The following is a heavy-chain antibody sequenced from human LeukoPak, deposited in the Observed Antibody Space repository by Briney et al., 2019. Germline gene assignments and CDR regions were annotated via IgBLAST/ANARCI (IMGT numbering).Heavy chain of an antibody. V-gene: IGHV1-69*13. CDR1: EDTFRSYA. CDR3: ARVALTTVTFGSMDV. J-gene: IGHJ6*03. Sequence: GASVKVSCKASEDTFRSYATTWVRQAPGQGLEWMGGIIPIFGTPNYAQKFQGRVTITADESTSTAYMEVSSLRSEDTAVYYCARVALTTVTFGSMDVWGKGTTVTISS. CDR2: IIPIFGTP. D-gene: IGHD4-17*01.